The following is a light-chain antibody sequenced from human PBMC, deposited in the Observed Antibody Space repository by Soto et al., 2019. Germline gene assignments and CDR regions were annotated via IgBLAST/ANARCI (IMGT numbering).Light chain of an antibody. CDR3: SSYAGSSTYV. CDR2: EVS. Sequence: QSALPQPPSASGSPGQSVTISCTGTSSDVGGYDYVSWYQQHPGKAPKLMIYEVSKRPSGVPDRFSGSKSGNTASLTVSGVQAEDEADYYCSSYAGSSTYVFGTGTKVTVL. V-gene: IGLV2-8*01. CDR1: SSDVGGYDY. J-gene: IGLJ1*01.